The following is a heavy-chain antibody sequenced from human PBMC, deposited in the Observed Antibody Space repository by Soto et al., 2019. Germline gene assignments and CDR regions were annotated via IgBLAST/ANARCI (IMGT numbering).Heavy chain of an antibody. V-gene: IGHV4-30-2*05. J-gene: IGHJ5*02. CDR2: MYHSGST. CDR3: ARDYYGSGIGGHWFDP. CDR1: GNSISSGGYS. D-gene: IGHD3-10*01. Sequence: TLSLTCAVSGNSISSGGYSWSWIRQPPGKNLEWIGYMYHSGSTYYNPSLKSRVTISVDTSKNQFSLKLSSVTAADTAVYYCARDYYGSGIGGHWFDPWGQGTLVTVSS.